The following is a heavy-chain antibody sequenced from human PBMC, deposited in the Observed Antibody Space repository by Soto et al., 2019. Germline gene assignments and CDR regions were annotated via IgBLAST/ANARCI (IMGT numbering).Heavy chain of an antibody. CDR3: AREGNLGRWIQPLDS. CDR1: GLPVSDRY. D-gene: IGHD2-2*03. CDR2: FHDGTI. J-gene: IGHJ4*02. V-gene: IGHV3-66*01. Sequence: GGSLRLSCAVSGLPVSDRYMSWVRQTPGRRLEWVSVFHDGTIYYADSVKGRFTVSRDNSKNTMYLQMNSLRVEDTAVYYCAREGNLGRWIQPLDSWGQGTLVTVSS.